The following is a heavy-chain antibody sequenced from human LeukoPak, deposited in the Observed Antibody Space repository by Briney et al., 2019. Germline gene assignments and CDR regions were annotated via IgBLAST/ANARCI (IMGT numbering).Heavy chain of an antibody. CDR2: INTKSGRT. D-gene: IGHD2-15*01. Sequence: ASVRVSCKTSGYSFTDYYIHWVRQAPGQGLEWMGLINTKSGRTSSARKFQGRVTMTRDPSITTVYMDMAWLTSDDTAIYFCARADFIDAGPYLIGPWGQGTLVTVSS. V-gene: IGHV1-2*02. J-gene: IGHJ5*02. CDR1: GYSFTDYY. CDR3: ARADFIDAGPYLIGP.